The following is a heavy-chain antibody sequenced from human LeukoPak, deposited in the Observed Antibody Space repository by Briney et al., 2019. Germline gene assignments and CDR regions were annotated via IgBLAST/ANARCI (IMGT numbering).Heavy chain of an antibody. CDR2: INHSGST. J-gene: IGHJ6*03. V-gene: IGHV4-39*07. Sequence: SETLSLTCTVSGGSISSSSYYWGWIRQPPGKGLEWIGEINHSGSTNYNPSLKSRVTISVDTSKNQFSLKLSSVTAADTAVYYCARLFEVRGVIMPYYYYYYMDVWGKGTTVTISS. CDR3: ARLFEVRGVIMPYYYYYYMDV. D-gene: IGHD3-10*01. CDR1: GGSISSSSYY.